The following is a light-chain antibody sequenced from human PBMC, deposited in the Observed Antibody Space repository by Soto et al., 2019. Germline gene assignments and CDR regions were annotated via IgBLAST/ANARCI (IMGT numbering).Light chain of an antibody. Sequence: QSVLTQPPSTSGSPRQSVTISCTGTNSDVGGYNYVSWYQQHPGKAPKLMIYEVSERPSGVPDRFSGSKSSNTASLTVSGLQAEDEADYYCSSYAGSTNFVFGTGTKVTV. J-gene: IGLJ1*01. CDR3: SSYAGSTNFV. CDR2: EVS. V-gene: IGLV2-8*01. CDR1: NSDVGGYNY.